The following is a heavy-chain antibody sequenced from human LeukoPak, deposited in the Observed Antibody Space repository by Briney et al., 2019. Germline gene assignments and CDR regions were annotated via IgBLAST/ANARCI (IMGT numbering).Heavy chain of an antibody. CDR1: GFTFSSYW. V-gene: IGHV3-23*01. Sequence: PGGSLRLSCAASGFTFSSYWMSWVGRAPGQGLEWVSAISGSGGSTYYADSVKGRFTISRENSKNTLYLQMNSLRGEDTATYYCVQDLWYGEYEYWGQGTLVTVSS. D-gene: IGHD3-10*01. CDR3: VQDLWYGEYEY. J-gene: IGHJ4*02. CDR2: ISGSGGST.